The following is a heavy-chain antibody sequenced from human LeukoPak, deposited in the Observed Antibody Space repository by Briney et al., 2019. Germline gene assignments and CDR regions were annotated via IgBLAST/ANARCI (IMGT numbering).Heavy chain of an antibody. J-gene: IGHJ4*02. D-gene: IGHD1-26*01. CDR1: GFTFSNYG. V-gene: IGHV3-30*18. CDR3: AKDPRWQLLPAYYFDY. CDR2: IQYDGSNK. Sequence: GGSLRLSCAASGFTFSNYGMHWVRQLQAGGREGVQAIQYDGSNKYYADSVKGRFTISRDNSKNTLYLQVNSLRVGDTAVFYCAKDPRWQLLPAYYFDYWGQGTLVTVSS.